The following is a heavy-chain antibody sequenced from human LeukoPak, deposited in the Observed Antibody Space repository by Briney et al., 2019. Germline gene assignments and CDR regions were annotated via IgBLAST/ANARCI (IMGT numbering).Heavy chain of an antibody. J-gene: IGHJ4*02. CDR3: ARQHCSGGDCYFFD. D-gene: IGHD2-15*01. Sequence: GGSLRLSCAAPGFIFTNYFMSWVRQAPGKGLEWVASIKHDGSEKYYVDSVRGRFTISRDNTMNSLYLQMSSLRAEDTAVYYCARQHCSGGDCYFFDWGQGTLVTVSS. CDR1: GFIFTNYF. CDR2: IKHDGSEK. V-gene: IGHV3-7*01.